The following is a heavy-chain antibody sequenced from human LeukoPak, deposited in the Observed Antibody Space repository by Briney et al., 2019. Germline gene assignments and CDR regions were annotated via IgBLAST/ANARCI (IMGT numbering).Heavy chain of an antibody. D-gene: IGHD3-9*01. J-gene: IGHJ4*02. CDR1: GFTFTSYA. CDR3: ARGPKSDWHYFDY. CDR2: ISGSGGNT. Sequence: GGYLSLSCTASGFTFTSYAMTWVRQAPGKGLEGVSGISGSGGNTYNADSVEGRFTISRDNSKNTLYLQMNSLRAEDTAVYYCARGPKSDWHYFDYWGQGTLVTVSS. V-gene: IGHV3-23*01.